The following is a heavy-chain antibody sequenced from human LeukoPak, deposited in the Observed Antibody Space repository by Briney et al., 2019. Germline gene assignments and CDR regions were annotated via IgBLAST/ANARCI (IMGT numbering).Heavy chain of an antibody. CDR3: ARHRIGKRSSWYSY. Sequence: PSETLSLTCTVSGGSISSYYWSWIRQPPGKGLEWIGYIYYSGSTNYNPSLKSRVTISVDTSKNQFSLKLSSVTAADTAVYYCARHRIGKRSSWYSYWGQGTLVTVSS. D-gene: IGHD6-13*01. V-gene: IGHV4-59*08. CDR1: GGSISSYY. CDR2: IYYSGST. J-gene: IGHJ4*02.